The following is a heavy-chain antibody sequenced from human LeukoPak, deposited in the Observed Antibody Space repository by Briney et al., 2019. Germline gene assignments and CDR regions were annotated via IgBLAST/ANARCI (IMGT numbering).Heavy chain of an antibody. Sequence: GASVKVSCKASEGTFSSYAISWVRQAPGQGLEWMGGIIPIFGTANYAQKFQGRVTITADESTSTAYMELSSLRSEDTAVYYCARDRLGIPFDPWGQGTLVTVSS. J-gene: IGHJ5*02. CDR3: ARDRLGIPFDP. CDR1: EGTFSSYA. V-gene: IGHV1-69*13. CDR2: IIPIFGTA. D-gene: IGHD7-27*01.